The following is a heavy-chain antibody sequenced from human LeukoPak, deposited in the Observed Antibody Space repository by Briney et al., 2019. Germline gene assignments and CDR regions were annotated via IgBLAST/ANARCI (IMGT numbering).Heavy chain of an antibody. D-gene: IGHD3-3*01. CDR2: MNPNSGNT. Sequence: ASVKVSCKASGYTFTIYDINCVREATGPGLEWMGGMNPNSGNTGHAQKFQGRVTMTRNTSISTAYMELSSLRSEDTAVYYCARGGRRITIFGVVTYLGYWGQGTLVTVSS. J-gene: IGHJ4*02. V-gene: IGHV1-8*01. CDR1: GYTFTIYD. CDR3: ARGGRRITIFGVVTYLGY.